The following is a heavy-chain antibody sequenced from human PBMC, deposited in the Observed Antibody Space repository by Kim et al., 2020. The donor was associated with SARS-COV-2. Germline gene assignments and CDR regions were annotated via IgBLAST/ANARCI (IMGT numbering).Heavy chain of an antibody. V-gene: IGHV4-31*02. CDR2: T. J-gene: IGHJ4*02. CDR3: AAGIAAAGFDY. D-gene: IGHD6-13*01. Sequence: TYYNPSLKSRVTISVDTSKNQFSLKLSSVTAADTAVYYCAAGIAAAGFDYWGQGTLVTVSS.